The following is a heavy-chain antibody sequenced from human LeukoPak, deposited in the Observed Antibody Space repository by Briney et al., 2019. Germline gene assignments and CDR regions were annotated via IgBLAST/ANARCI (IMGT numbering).Heavy chain of an antibody. V-gene: IGHV3-30*02. D-gene: IGHD3-22*01. Sequence: GGSLRLSCAASGFTFSSYGMHWVRQAPGKGLEWVTFIRYDGSNKYYADSVKGRFTISRDTSKNTLYLQMNSLRAEDTAVYYCAKDHDSSGYYQIRDWYFDLWGRGTLVTVSS. J-gene: IGHJ2*01. CDR2: IRYDGSNK. CDR1: GFTFSSYG. CDR3: AKDHDSSGYYQIRDWYFDL.